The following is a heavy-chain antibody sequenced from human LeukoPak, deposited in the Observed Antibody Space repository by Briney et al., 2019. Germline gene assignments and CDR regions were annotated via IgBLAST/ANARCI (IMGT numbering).Heavy chain of an antibody. D-gene: IGHD6-19*01. CDR1: GFTFSSYE. CDR2: ISSTGSTI. CDR3: ARVHRSSAWKFDS. Sequence: GGSLRLSCAASGFTFSSYEMNWVRQAPGKGLEWVSYISSTGSTIYYADSVKGRFTISRDNAKNSLYLQLNSLRAEVTAVYYCARVHRSSAWKFDSWGQGTLVTVSS. J-gene: IGHJ4*02. V-gene: IGHV3-48*03.